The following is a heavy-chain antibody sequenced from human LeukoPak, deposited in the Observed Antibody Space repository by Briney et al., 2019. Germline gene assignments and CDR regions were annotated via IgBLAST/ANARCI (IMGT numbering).Heavy chain of an antibody. CDR3: ATGIAAAGSDWFDP. Sequence: ASVKVSCKVSGYTLTELSMHWVLQAPGKGLEWMGGFDPEDGETIYAQKFQGRVTMTEDTSTDTAYMELSRLRSEDTAVYYCATGIAAAGSDWFDPWGQGTLVTVSS. CDR1: GYTLTELS. CDR2: FDPEDGET. J-gene: IGHJ5*02. V-gene: IGHV1-24*01. D-gene: IGHD6-13*01.